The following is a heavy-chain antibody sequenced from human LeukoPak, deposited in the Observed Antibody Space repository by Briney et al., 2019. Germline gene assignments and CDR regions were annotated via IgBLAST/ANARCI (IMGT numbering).Heavy chain of an antibody. CDR3: ARGSKSDFWSGYSNWFDP. V-gene: IGHV4-34*01. J-gene: IGHJ5*02. CDR1: GGSFSGYY. CDR2: INHSGST. D-gene: IGHD3-3*01. Sequence: NPSETLSLTCAVYGGSFSGYYWSWIRQPPGKGLEWIGEINHSGSTNYNPSLKSRVTISVDTSKNQFSLKLSSVTAADTAVYYCARGSKSDFWSGYSNWFDPWGQGTLVTVSS.